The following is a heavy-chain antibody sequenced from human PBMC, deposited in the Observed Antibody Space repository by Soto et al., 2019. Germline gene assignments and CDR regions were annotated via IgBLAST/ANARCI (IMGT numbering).Heavy chain of an antibody. CDR1: GFTFSGSA. Sequence: GGSLRLSCAASGFTFSGSAMHWVRQASGKGLEWVGRIRSKANSYATAYAASVKGRFTISRDDSKNTAYLQMNSLKTEDTAVYYCAKDQVQLWFRDFDYWGQGTLVTVSS. D-gene: IGHD5-18*01. V-gene: IGHV3-73*01. CDR3: AKDQVQLWFRDFDY. CDR2: IRSKANSYAT. J-gene: IGHJ4*02.